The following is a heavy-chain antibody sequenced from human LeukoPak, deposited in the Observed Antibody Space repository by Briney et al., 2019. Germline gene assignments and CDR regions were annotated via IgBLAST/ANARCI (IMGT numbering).Heavy chain of an antibody. CDR3: ARHDYSNPTELDY. CDR2: IYYSGST. D-gene: IGHD4-11*01. CDR1: GVSISSSSYY. V-gene: IGHV4-39*01. J-gene: IGHJ4*02. Sequence: SETLSLTCTVSGVSISSSSYYWGWIRQPPGKGLEWIGSIYYSGSTYYNPSLKSRVTISVDTSKNQFSLKLSSVTAADTAVYYCARHDYSNPTELDYWGQGTLVTVSS.